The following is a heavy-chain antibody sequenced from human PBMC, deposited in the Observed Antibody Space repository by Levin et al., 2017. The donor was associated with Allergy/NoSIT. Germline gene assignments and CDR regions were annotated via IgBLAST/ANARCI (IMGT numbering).Heavy chain of an antibody. CDR1: GGSFSGYY. CDR3: ARLPETDNWFDP. D-gene: IGHD2-21*02. Sequence: SETLSLTCAVYGGSFSGYYWSWIRQPPGKGLEWIGEINHSGSTNYNPSLKSRVTISVDTSKNQFSLKLSSVTAADTAVYYCARLPETDNWFDPWGQGTLVTVSS. J-gene: IGHJ5*02. V-gene: IGHV4-34*01. CDR2: INHSGST.